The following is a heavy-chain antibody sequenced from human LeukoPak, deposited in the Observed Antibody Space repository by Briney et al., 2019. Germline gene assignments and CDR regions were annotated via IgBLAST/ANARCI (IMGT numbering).Heavy chain of an antibody. CDR3: ARRRRVVTDFDY. CDR1: GGSISSGDSY. Sequence: PSETLSLTCTVSGGSISSGDSYWSWIRQPPGKGLEWIGYIYSSGSTYYNPSVKSRVTISVDTSKNQFSLKLSSVTAADTAVYYCARRRRVVTDFDYWGQGTLVTVSS. CDR2: IYSSGST. D-gene: IGHD3-22*01. J-gene: IGHJ4*02. V-gene: IGHV4-30-4*01.